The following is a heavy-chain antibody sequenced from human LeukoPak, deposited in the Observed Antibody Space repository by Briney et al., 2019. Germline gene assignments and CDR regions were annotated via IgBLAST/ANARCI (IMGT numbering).Heavy chain of an antibody. J-gene: IGHJ4*02. V-gene: IGHV1-69*04. CDR3: AIRVRWDFDY. CDR1: GGTFSTYA. Sequence: SVKVSCKASGGTFSTYAINWVRQAPGQGLEWMGRIIPILGIVNYAQKFQGRVTITADKSTSNAYLERSSLRSDDTAVHYCAIRVRWDFDYWGQGSLVTVSS. D-gene: IGHD3-10*02. CDR2: IIPILGIV.